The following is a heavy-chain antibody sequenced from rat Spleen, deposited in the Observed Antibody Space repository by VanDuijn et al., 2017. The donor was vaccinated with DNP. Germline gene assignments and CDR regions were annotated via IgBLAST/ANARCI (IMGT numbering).Heavy chain of an antibody. V-gene: IGHV5S23*01. D-gene: IGHD1-2*01. CDR3: ARHEDYSSYIYGFAY. CDR2: ISTGGST. Sequence: EVQLVESGGGLVQPGRSLKLSCAASGFTFSDYNMAWVRQAPKKGLEWVASISTGGSTYYRDSVKGRFTISRDDAKNTQYLQMDSLRSEDTATYYCARHEDYSSYIYGFAYWGQGTLVTVSS. CDR1: GFTFSDYN. J-gene: IGHJ3*01.